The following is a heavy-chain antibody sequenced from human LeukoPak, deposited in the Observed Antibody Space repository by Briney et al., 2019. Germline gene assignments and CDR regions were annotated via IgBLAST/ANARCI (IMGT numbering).Heavy chain of an antibody. CDR1: GFTFSSYD. Sequence: GGSLRLSCAASGFTFSSYDMHWVRQAPGKGLEWVTVIWYDGSNKYYADSVKGRFTISRDNSKNTLYLQMNSLRAEDTAVYYCARDSSSSSYYFDYWGQGSLVTVSS. V-gene: IGHV3-33*01. D-gene: IGHD6-6*01. CDR3: ARDSSSSSYYFDY. J-gene: IGHJ4*02. CDR2: IWYDGSNK.